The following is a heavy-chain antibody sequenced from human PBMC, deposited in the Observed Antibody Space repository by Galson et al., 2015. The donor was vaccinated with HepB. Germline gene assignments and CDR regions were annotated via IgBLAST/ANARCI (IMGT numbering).Heavy chain of an antibody. D-gene: IGHD3-16*02. J-gene: IGHJ4*02. V-gene: IGHV2-5*02. CDR1: GFSLSTSGVG. Sequence: PALVKPTQTLTLTCTFSGFSLSTSGVGLGCIRQPPGKALEWLALIYWDDDKRYSPSLKSRLTITKDTSKNQVVLTMTNMDPVDTATYYCAHIGLSWAGGGFHLGELSPNFDYWSQGTLVTVSS. CDR3: AHIGLSWAGGGFHLGELSPNFDY. CDR2: IYWDDDK.